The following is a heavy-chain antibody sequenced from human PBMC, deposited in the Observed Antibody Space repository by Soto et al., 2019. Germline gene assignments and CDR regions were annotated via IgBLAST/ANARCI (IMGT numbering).Heavy chain of an antibody. CDR2: ISYDGFKK. D-gene: IGHD4-4*01. V-gene: IGHV3-30-3*01. Sequence: QVQLVESGGGVVQPGRSLRLSCAASGFSFSNNTMHWVRQAPGKGLEWVAVISYDGFKKYYADSVKGRFTISKDNSKNTLFLQMNSLRLADTAVYFCARDEPTQYHFDYWGQGTLVTVSS. J-gene: IGHJ4*02. CDR1: GFSFSNNT. CDR3: ARDEPTQYHFDY.